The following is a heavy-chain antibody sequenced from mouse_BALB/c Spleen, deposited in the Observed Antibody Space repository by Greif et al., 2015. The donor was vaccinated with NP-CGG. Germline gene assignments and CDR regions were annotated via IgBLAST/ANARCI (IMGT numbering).Heavy chain of an antibody. CDR1: GFSLTGYG. CDR2: IWGDGST. CDR3: AGGNGSSYVGFAY. V-gene: IGHV2-6-7*01. D-gene: IGHD1-1*01. J-gene: IGHJ3*01. Sequence: QVQLQQSGPGLVAPSQSLSITCTVSGFSLTGYGVNWVRQPPGKGLEWLGMIWGDGSTDYNSALKSRLSISKDNSKSQVFLKMNSLQTDDTARYYCAGGNGSSYVGFAYWGQGTLVTVSA.